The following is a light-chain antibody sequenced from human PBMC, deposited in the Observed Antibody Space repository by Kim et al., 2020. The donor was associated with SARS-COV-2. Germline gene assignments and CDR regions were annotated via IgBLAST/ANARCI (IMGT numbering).Light chain of an antibody. V-gene: IGLV2-14*03. CDR1: RSDVGDYNY. CDR3: SAYTSISTVI. Sequence: GQSITISCTGTRSDVGDYNYVSWYQQHPGKAPKVMIYDVSNRPSGVSSRFSGSKSGNMASLTITGLQAEDEADYYCSAYTSISTVIFGGGTQLTVL. J-gene: IGLJ2*01. CDR2: DVS.